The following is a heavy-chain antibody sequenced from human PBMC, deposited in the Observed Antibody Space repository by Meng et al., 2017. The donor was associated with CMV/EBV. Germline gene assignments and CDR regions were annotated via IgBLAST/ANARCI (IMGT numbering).Heavy chain of an antibody. Sequence: GESLKISCAASGFTFSSYAMSWVRQAPGKGLEWVSVIYSGGSSTYDADSVKGRFTISRDNSKNTLYLQMNSLRAEDTAVYYCAKVMGIVGATTTYYYYGMDVWGQGTTVTVSS. J-gene: IGHJ6*02. V-gene: IGHV3-23*03. CDR3: AKVMGIVGATTTYYYYGMDV. CDR2: IYSGGSST. D-gene: IGHD1-26*01. CDR1: GFTFSSYA.